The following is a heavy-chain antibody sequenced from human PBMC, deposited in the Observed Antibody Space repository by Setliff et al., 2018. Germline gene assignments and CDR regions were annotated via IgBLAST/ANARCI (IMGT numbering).Heavy chain of an antibody. D-gene: IGHD5-18*01. CDR3: ARVGGYSYGFGYYYMDV. Sequence: SETLSLTCTVSGDSISSRPFYWGWFRQPAGKELEWIGQIYTSWSTIYNPSLKSRVTILLDTSKNQFSLTLTSVTAADTAVYYCARVGGYSYGFGYYYMDVWGKGTTVTVSS. J-gene: IGHJ6*03. CDR1: GDSISSRPFY. CDR2: IYTSWST. V-gene: IGHV4-61*09.